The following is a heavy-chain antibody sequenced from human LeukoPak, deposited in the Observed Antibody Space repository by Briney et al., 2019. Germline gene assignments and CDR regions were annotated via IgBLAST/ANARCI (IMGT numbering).Heavy chain of an antibody. Sequence: ASVKVSCKASGGTFSSYAISWVRQAPGQGLEWMGGTIPIFGTANYAQKFQGRVTITADESTSTAYMELSSLRSEDTAVYYCARYRITYYYGSGSYDPSGLDYSYGMDVWGQGTTVTVSS. J-gene: IGHJ6*02. CDR2: TIPIFGTA. CDR1: GGTFSSYA. V-gene: IGHV1-69*13. D-gene: IGHD3-10*01. CDR3: ARYRITYYYGSGSYDPSGLDYSYGMDV.